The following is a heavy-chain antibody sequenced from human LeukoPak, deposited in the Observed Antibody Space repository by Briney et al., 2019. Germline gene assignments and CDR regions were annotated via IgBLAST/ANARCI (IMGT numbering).Heavy chain of an antibody. J-gene: IGHJ3*02. Sequence: SETLSLTCTVSGGSISGYYWGWIRQPPWKGLEWIGYIYHNGGTNYNPSLQSRLTISVDTSKNQFSLKLSSVTAADTAVYYCARDCRGDCYSPDAFDIWGQGTMVTVSS. V-gene: IGHV4-59*12. CDR3: ARDCRGDCYSPDAFDI. CDR1: GGSISGYY. D-gene: IGHD2-21*02. CDR2: IYHNGGT.